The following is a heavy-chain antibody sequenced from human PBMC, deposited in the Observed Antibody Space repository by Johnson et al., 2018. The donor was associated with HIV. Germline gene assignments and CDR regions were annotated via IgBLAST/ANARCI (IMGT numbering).Heavy chain of an antibody. Sequence: QEQLVESGGGVVQPGGSLKLSCAASGFTFSSYGIHWVRQAPGKGLEWVALIRYDGSNKYYADSVKGRFTISRDNSKNTLYLQMNSLRAEDTAVYYCAKVYSSSVPAPGIWGQGTMVTVSS. CDR2: IRYDGSNK. CDR1: GFTFSSYG. J-gene: IGHJ3*02. V-gene: IGHV3-30*02. D-gene: IGHD6-6*01. CDR3: AKVYSSSVPAPGI.